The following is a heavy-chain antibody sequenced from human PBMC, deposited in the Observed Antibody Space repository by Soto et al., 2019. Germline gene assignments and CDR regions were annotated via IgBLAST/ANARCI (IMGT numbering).Heavy chain of an antibody. Sequence: QVHLVQSGAEVQKPGASVKVSCKGSGYTFTTYGITWVRQAPGQGLEWMGWISAHNGNTNYAQKLQGRVTVTRDTSTSTAYMELRSLRSDDTAVYYCARGRYGDYWGQGALVTVSS. CDR3: ARGRYGDY. CDR1: GYTFTTYG. V-gene: IGHV1-18*01. CDR2: ISAHNGNT. D-gene: IGHD1-1*01. J-gene: IGHJ4*02.